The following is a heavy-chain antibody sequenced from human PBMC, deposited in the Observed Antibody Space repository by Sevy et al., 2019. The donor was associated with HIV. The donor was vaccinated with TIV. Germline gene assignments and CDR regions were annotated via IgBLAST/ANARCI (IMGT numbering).Heavy chain of an antibody. CDR2: ISSTGNYI. CDR3: ARGSHDYGYYDRDVGFDY. V-gene: IGHV3-21*01. Sequence: GGSLRLSCADSGFTFSSYTMNWVRQAPGKGLEWVSSISSTGNYIYYADSLKGRFSISRDNAKNSLYLQMNSLRAEDTAVYYCARGSHDYGYYDRDVGFDYWGQGTLVTVSS. CDR1: GFTFSSYT. J-gene: IGHJ4*02. D-gene: IGHD4-17*01.